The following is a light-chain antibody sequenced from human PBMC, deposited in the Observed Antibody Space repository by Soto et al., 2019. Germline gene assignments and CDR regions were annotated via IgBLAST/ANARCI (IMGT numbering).Light chain of an antibody. V-gene: IGKV3-15*01. CDR1: ETVATN. J-gene: IGKJ1*01. Sequence: PGERATLSCWASETVATNLAWYQQNPGQAPRLLISGASTRAAGISDRFRGSGSGTEFTLTISSLRSEDSAIYYCQQYFEWPPMTFGQGTKVEI. CDR3: QQYFEWPPMT. CDR2: GAS.